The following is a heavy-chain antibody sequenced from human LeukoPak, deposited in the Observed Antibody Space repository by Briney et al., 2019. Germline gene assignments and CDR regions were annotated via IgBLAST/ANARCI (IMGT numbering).Heavy chain of an antibody. J-gene: IGHJ6*03. CDR2: IYHSDSS. CDR1: GYSISSGYY. CDR3: ARESVTTAYYYMDV. D-gene: IGHD4-11*01. V-gene: IGHV4-38-2*02. Sequence: PSETLSLTCAVSGYSISSGYYWGWIRQPPGKGREWIGSIYHSDSSYYNPSLNIRVTISVDTSKNQFSLKLSSVTAADTAVYYCARESVTTAYYYMDVWGKGTTVTVSS.